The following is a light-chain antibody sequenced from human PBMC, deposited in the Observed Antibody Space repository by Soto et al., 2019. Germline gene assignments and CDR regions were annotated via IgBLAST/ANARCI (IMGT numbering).Light chain of an antibody. CDR1: QSISSY. J-gene: IGKJ2*01. Sequence: DIQMTQSPSSLSASVGDRVTITCRASQSISSYLNWYQRKPGKAPKLLIYAASSLQSGVPSRFSGSGSGTDFTLTISSLQPEDFATYYCQQSYSFYTFGQGTKLEIK. CDR2: AAS. V-gene: IGKV1-39*01. CDR3: QQSYSFYT.